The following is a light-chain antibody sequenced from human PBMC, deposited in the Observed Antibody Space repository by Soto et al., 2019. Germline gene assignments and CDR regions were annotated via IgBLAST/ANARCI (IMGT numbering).Light chain of an antibody. J-gene: IGLJ2*01. V-gene: IGLV3-21*02. Sequence: SYELTQPPSVSVAPGQTATITCGGNNIGSKSVHWYQQKPGQAPVLVVYDDSDRPSGISERFSGSNSGNTATLTISRVEAGDEADYYCQVWDSGSAHQVFGGGTKLTV. CDR2: DDS. CDR3: QVWDSGSAHQV. CDR1: NIGSKS.